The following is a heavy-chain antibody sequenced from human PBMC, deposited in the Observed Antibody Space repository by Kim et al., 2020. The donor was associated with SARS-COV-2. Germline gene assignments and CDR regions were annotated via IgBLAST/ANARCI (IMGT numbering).Heavy chain of an antibody. CDR2: IWYDGSNK. CDR3: ARDGGPHRYSSGWYYFDY. J-gene: IGHJ4*02. Sequence: GGSLRLSCAASGFTFSSYGMHWVRQAPGKGLEWVAVIWYDGSNKYYADSVKGRFTISRDNSKNTLYLQMNSLRAEDTAVYYCARDGGPHRYSSGWYYFDYWGQGTLVTVSS. V-gene: IGHV3-33*01. CDR1: GFTFSSYG. D-gene: IGHD6-19*01.